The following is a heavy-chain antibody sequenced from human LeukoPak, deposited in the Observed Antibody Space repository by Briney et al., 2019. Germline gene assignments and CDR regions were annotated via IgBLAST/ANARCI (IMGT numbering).Heavy chain of an antibody. V-gene: IGHV4-34*01. CDR2: IDHRGST. D-gene: IGHD5-24*01. J-gene: IGHJ4*02. Sequence: SETLSLTCAAYGGAPSGYYCTWIRQPPGKGLEWIGEIDHRGSTHYNPSLQSRVTISIDTSENQFSLKVNSVTAADTALYYCARTRDGYLRYWSQGSLVTVSS. CDR3: ARTRDGYLRY. CDR1: GGAPSGYY.